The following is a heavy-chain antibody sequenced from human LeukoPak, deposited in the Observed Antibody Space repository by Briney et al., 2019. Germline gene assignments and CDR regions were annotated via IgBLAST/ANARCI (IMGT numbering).Heavy chain of an antibody. V-gene: IGHV3-21*01. J-gene: IGHJ3*02. CDR2: ISSSSSYI. CDR1: GFTFSSYS. CDR3: ARDGPRLNWNFKRNAFDI. Sequence: GGSLRLSCAASGFTFSSYSMNWVRQAPGKGLEWVSSISSSSSYIYYADSVKGRFTISRDNAKNSLYLQMNSLRAEDTAVYYCARDGPRLNWNFKRNAFDIWGQGTMVTVSS. D-gene: IGHD1-7*01.